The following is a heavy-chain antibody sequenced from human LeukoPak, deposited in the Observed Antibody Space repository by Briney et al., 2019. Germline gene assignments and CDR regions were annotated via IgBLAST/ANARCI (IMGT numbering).Heavy chain of an antibody. J-gene: IGHJ4*02. CDR2: ISSSSSYI. CDR1: GFTFSSYW. V-gene: IGHV3-21*01. CDR3: ARDDSEDIAVAGFDY. D-gene: IGHD6-19*01. Sequence: GGSLRLSCAASGFTFSSYWMSWVCQAPGKGLEWVSSISSSSSYIYYADSVKGRFTISRDNAKNSLYLQMNSLRAEDTAVYYCARDDSEDIAVAGFDYWGQGTLVTVSS.